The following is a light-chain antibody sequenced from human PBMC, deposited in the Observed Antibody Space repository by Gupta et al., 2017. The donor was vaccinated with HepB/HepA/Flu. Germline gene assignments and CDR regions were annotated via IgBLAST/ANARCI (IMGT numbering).Light chain of an antibody. CDR1: NIGSKS. V-gene: IGLV3-21*04. CDR3: QVWDSSSDHVV. Sequence: SYVLTQPPSVAVAPGKTARITCWGNNIGSKSVHWYQQKPGQAPVLVIYYDSDRPSGIPERFSGSNSGNTATRLTSRVEAGDEAYDYCQVWDSSSDHVVFGGGTKLTVL. J-gene: IGLJ2*01. CDR2: YDS.